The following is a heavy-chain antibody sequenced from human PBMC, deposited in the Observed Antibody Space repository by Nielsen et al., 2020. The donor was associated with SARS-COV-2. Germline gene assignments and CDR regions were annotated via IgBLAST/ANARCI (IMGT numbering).Heavy chain of an antibody. Sequence: GESLKISCADSGFTFSAYNMSWVRQAPGKGLQWVSYISSSSSIIHYADSVKGRFTISRDNAKNSLYLQMNSLRVEDTAVYYCASSTGPGGWFDPWGQGTLVTVSS. CDR3: ASSTGPGGWFDP. CDR1: GFTFSAYN. CDR2: ISSSSSII. D-gene: IGHD7-27*01. V-gene: IGHV3-48*01. J-gene: IGHJ5*02.